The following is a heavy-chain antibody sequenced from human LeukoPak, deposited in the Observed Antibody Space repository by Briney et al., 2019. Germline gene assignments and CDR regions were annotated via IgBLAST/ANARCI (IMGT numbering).Heavy chain of an antibody. D-gene: IGHD2-21*01. J-gene: IGHJ4*02. CDR3: AREDSGGDCLGY. CDR2: INPNNGGT. V-gene: IGHV1-2*02. CDR1: ERTFSSYA. Sequence: GASVNVSCTASERTFSSYAISWVRQAAGHGLEWMGWINPNNGGTNYAQKFQGRVTMTRDTSISTAYMELSRLRSDDTAVYYCAREDSGGDCLGYWGQGTLVTVSS.